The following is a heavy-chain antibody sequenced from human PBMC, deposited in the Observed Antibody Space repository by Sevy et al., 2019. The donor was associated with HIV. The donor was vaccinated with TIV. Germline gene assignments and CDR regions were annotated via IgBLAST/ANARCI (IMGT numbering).Heavy chain of an antibody. V-gene: IGHV3-21*01. CDR3: ARGPWEQWLVLYGMDV. J-gene: IGHJ6*02. D-gene: IGHD6-19*01. CDR1: GFTFSSYS. Sequence: GGSVRLSCAASGFTFSSYSMNWVRQAPGKGLEWVSSISSSSSYIYYADSVKGRFTISRDNAKNSLYLQMNSLRAEDTAVYYCARGPWEQWLVLYGMDVWGQGTTVTVSS. CDR2: ISSSSSYI.